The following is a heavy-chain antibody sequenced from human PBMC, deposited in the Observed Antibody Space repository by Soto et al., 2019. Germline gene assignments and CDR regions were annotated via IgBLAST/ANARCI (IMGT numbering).Heavy chain of an antibody. D-gene: IGHD2-15*01. CDR2: IKSKTDGGTT. CDR3: TTEDIVVVVAATEWFDP. J-gene: IGHJ5*02. CDR1: GFTFSNAW. V-gene: IGHV3-15*01. Sequence: PGGSLRLSCAASGFTFSNAWMSWVRQAPGKGLEWVGRIKSKTDGGTTDYAAPVKGRFTISRDDSKNTLYLQMNSLKTEDTAVYYCTTEDIVVVVAATEWFDPWGQGTLDTVSS.